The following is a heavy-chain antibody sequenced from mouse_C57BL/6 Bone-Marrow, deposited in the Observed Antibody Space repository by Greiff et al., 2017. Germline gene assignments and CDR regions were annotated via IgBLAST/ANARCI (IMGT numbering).Heavy chain of an antibody. V-gene: IGHV1-55*01. J-gene: IGHJ3*01. CDR2: IYPGSGST. CDR1: GYTFTSYW. Sequence: QVQLQQPGAELVKPGASVKMSCKASGYTFTSYWITWVKQRPGQGLEWIGDIYPGSGSTNYNEKFKSKATLTVDTSSSTAYMQLSSLTSEDSAVFYCARGDGNYVSWFAYGGQGTLVTVSA. D-gene: IGHD2-1*01. CDR3: ARGDGNYVSWFAY.